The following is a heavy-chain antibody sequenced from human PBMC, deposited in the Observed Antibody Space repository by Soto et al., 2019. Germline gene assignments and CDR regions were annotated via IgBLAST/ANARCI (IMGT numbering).Heavy chain of an antibody. Sequence: GVSLRLSYAASGFTFSNYAISWVRQAPGKGLEWVSGISGSGGSTSYADSVKGRFTISRDNSKNTLYLQMNSLRAEDTAVYYCAKVRWNDILTGPFAYCGQGTMVTDSS. J-gene: IGHJ4*02. CDR3: AKVRWNDILTGPFAY. CDR1: GFTFSNYA. D-gene: IGHD3-9*01. V-gene: IGHV3-23*01. CDR2: ISGSGGST.